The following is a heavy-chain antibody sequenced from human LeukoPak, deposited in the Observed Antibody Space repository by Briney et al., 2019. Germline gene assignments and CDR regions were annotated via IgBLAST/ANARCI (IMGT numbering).Heavy chain of an antibody. V-gene: IGHV3-23*01. D-gene: IGHD1-14*01. CDR1: RFAFSTYA. J-gene: IGHJ4*02. CDR2: ISSNGADT. CDR3: ANYRKPQGLDY. Sequence: GGSLRLSCAVSRFAFSTYAMTWVRQAPGQGLEYVSTISSNGADTYYADSVKGRFTISRYNSKNTLYLQMTSLRVEDTAVYYCANYRKPQGLDYWGQGTLVTVSS.